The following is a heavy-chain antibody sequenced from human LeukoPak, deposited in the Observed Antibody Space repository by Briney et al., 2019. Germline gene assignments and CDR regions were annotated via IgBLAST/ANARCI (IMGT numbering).Heavy chain of an antibody. CDR3: ARGNVGGMVYYYMDV. V-gene: IGHV3-66*01. CDR1: GFTVSSNH. CDR2: IYSGGST. D-gene: IGHD2-8*01. J-gene: IGHJ6*03. Sequence: GGSLRLSCAASGFTVSSNHMSWVRQAPGKGLEWVSVIYSGGSTYYADSVKGRFTISRDNSKNTLYLQMNSLRAEDTAVYYCARGNVGGMVYYYMDVWGKGTTVTISS.